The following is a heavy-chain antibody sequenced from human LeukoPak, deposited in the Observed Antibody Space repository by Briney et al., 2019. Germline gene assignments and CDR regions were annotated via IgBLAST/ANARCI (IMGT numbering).Heavy chain of an antibody. J-gene: IGHJ4*02. V-gene: IGHV3-23*01. CDR2: ISNDGGGT. Sequence: GGSLRLSCAASGFIFNNYGLVWVRQAPGKGLEWVSAISNDGGGTTYADFVKGRFSVSRDNSKNTLFLQMNSLRAEDTALYYCAKGSSGYFFDLWGQGTLVTVPS. CDR3: AKGSSGYFFDL. CDR1: GFIFNNYG. D-gene: IGHD3-22*01.